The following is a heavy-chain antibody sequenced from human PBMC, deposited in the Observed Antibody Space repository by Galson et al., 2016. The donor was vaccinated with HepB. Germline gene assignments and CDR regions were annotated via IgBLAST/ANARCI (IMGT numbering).Heavy chain of an antibody. V-gene: IGHV4-39*07. J-gene: IGHJ4*02. Sequence: SETLSLTCNVSGGFINHKNYYWGWIRQPPGKGLEWIGSIYYSGSTSSTPSLKSRATIFVDTSQNQFSLKLSSVTAADTAVYYCARAAITIFGSDFDYWGQGTLVTVSS. CDR3: ARAAITIFGSDFDY. D-gene: IGHD3-3*01. CDR2: IYYSGST. CDR1: GGFINHKNYY.